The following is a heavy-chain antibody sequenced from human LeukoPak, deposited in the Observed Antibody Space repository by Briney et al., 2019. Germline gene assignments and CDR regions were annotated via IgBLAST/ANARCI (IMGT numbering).Heavy chain of an antibody. CDR3: AKASGVLRTTVVTGYYFDY. CDR2: ISGSGGST. CDR1: GXTFSSYA. J-gene: IGHJ4*02. Sequence: PGGSXXLSCAXSGXTFSSYAMXWVRQAPGKGLEGVSAISGSGGSTYYADSVKGRFTISRDNSKNTLYLQMNSLRAEDTAVYYCAKASGVLRTTVVTGYYFDYWGQGTLVTVSS. V-gene: IGHV3-23*01. D-gene: IGHD4-23*01.